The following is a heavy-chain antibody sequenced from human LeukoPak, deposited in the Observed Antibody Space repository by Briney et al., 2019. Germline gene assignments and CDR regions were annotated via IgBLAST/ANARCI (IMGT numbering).Heavy chain of an antibody. CDR2: INSDGSST. J-gene: IGHJ6*02. Sequence: PGGSLRLSCAASGFTFSSYWMHWVRQAPGKGLVWVSRINSDGSSTSYADSVKGRFTISRDNAKNTLYLQMNSLRAEDTAVYYCAREGRYFDWLGYYYYGMDVWGQGTTVTVSS. D-gene: IGHD3-9*01. V-gene: IGHV3-74*01. CDR3: AREGRYFDWLGYYYYGMDV. CDR1: GFTFSSYW.